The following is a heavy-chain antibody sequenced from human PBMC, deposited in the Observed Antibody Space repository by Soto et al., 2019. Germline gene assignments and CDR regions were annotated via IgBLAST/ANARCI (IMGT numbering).Heavy chain of an antibody. J-gene: IGHJ6*02. CDR3: AAELGFGKLSVV. Sequence: QVQVVQSGVEVRRPGSSVKVSCKASGDTFKNCVISWVRQAPGQGLEWMGGIIPLFGTTDFAKRFQGRLTITTGESTTTAYMELSRLRSEDTATYYWAAELGFGKLSVVWGQGTTVIVSS. D-gene: IGHD3-10*01. CDR1: GDTFKNCV. CDR2: IIPLFGTT. V-gene: IGHV1-69*01.